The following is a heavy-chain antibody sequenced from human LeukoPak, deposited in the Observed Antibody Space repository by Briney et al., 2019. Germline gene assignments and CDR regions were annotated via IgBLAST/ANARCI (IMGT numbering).Heavy chain of an antibody. J-gene: IGHJ6*03. CDR2: IKEDGSEK. CDR3: ARCGWYQYYYYYYMDV. D-gene: IGHD6-19*01. V-gene: IGHV3-7*01. CDR1: GFTFSSYW. Sequence: PGGSLRLSCAASGFTFSSYWMSWVRQAPGKGLEWVANIKEDGSEKYYVDSVKGRFTISRDNAKNSLYLQMNSLRAEDTAVYYCARCGWYQYYYYYYMDVWGKGATVTVSS.